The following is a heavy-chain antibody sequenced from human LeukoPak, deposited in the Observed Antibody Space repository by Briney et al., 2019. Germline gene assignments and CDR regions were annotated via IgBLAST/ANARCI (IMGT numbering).Heavy chain of an antibody. V-gene: IGHV4-38-2*02. CDR3: VRARVVNSRIPPGNHKWYMDV. Sequence: ASETLSLTCTVSGYPISSGYYWGWHRQPPGKGLEGIGRIYQSGSTYYNPSLMRRDTISVDTSKNQFSLKLGSVTAADTAVYYCVRARVVNSRIPPGNHKWYMDVWGKGTTVTVSS. CDR2: IYQSGST. J-gene: IGHJ6*03. CDR1: GYPISSGYY. D-gene: IGHD3-3*01.